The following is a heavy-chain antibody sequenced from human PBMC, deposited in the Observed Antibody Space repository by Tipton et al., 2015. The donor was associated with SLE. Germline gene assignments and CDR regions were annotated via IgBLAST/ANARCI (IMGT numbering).Heavy chain of an antibody. CDR1: GGSISSGSYY. Sequence: TLSLTCTVSGGSISSGSYYWSWIRQPAGKGLEWIGRIYTSESTNYNPSLKSRVTISVATSKNQFPLKLSSVTAAATAVYYCAREGIAAAGTTPFGYWGQGTLVTVSS. CDR2: IYTSEST. CDR3: AREGIAAAGTTPFGY. J-gene: IGHJ4*02. D-gene: IGHD6-13*01. V-gene: IGHV4-61*02.